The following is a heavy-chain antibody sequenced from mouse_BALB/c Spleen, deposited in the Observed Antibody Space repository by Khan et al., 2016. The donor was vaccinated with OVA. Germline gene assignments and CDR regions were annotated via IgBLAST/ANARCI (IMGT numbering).Heavy chain of an antibody. V-gene: IGHV5-6*01. CDR2: VSTGGGYT. CDR3: ARLAYYYDSEGFAY. Sequence: EVELVESGGDLVKPGGSLKLSCAASGFTFSTYGMSWVRQTPDKRLEWVATVSTGGGYTYYPDSVKGRFSISRDNAKHTLYLQMRRLKSEDKAMFYWARLAYYYDSEGFAYWGQGTLVTVSA. CDR1: GFTFSTYG. J-gene: IGHJ3*01. D-gene: IGHD1-1*01.